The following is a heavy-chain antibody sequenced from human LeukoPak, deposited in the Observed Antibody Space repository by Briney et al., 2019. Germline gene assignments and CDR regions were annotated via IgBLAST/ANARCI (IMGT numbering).Heavy chain of an antibody. Sequence: ASVKVSCKASGYTFTAYYMHWVRHAPGQGLGWMGWINHNSGGTNYAQKFQGRVTMTRDTSISTAYMELSRLRSDDTAVYYCARDYYDSSGFGAFEIWGQGTMVTVSS. J-gene: IGHJ3*02. CDR2: INHNSGGT. CDR3: ARDYYDSSGFGAFEI. D-gene: IGHD3-22*01. V-gene: IGHV1-2*02. CDR1: GYTFTAYY.